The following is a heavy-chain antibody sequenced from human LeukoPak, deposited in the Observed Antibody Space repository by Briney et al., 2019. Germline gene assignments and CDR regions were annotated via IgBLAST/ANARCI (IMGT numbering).Heavy chain of an antibody. CDR1: GGSISSGGYY. D-gene: IGHD5-18*01. J-gene: IGHJ5*02. V-gene: IGHV4-31*03. Sequence: TSETLSLTCTVSGGSISSGGYYWSWIRQHPGKGLEWIGYIYYSGSTYYNPSLKSRVTISVDMSKNQFSLRLNSVTAADTAVYYCARDDGYSYGYRFDPWGQGTLVTVSS. CDR3: ARDDGYSYGYRFDP. CDR2: IYYSGST.